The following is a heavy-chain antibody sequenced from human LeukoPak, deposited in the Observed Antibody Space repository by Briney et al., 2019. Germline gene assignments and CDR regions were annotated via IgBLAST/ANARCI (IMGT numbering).Heavy chain of an antibody. Sequence: GGSLRLSCAASGFTFSSYAMSWVRQAPGKGLEWVSSISGSGNRTYYADSVKGRFTISRDNSKNTLFLQMNSLRAEDTAVYYCAKNLYCGGGSCYPSALGMDVWGQGTTVSVSS. J-gene: IGHJ6*02. CDR1: GFTFSSYA. CDR2: ISGSGNRT. CDR3: AKNLYCGGGSCYPSALGMDV. V-gene: IGHV3-23*01. D-gene: IGHD2-15*01.